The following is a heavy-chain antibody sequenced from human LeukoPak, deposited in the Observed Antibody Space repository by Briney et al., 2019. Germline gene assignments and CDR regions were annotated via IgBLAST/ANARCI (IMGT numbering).Heavy chain of an antibody. V-gene: IGHV3-33*08. D-gene: IGHD3-10*01. Sequence: GGSLRLSCAASGFTFTNYAMTWVRQAPGKGLEWVAVIWYDGSNKYYADSVKGRFTISRDNPKNTLYLQMNSLRAEDTAVYYCARDHGQRTRRGAFDIWGQGTMVTVSS. CDR3: ARDHGQRTRRGAFDI. CDR1: GFTFTNYA. CDR2: IWYDGSNK. J-gene: IGHJ3*02.